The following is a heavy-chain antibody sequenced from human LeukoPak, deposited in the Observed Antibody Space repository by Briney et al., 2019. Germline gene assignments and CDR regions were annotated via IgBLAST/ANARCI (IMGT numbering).Heavy chain of an antibody. CDR2: MYYSGDT. D-gene: IGHD1-26*01. Sequence: SETLSLTCTVSGRSISRSYYYWGWVRQPPGKGLDWIGSMYYSGDTYYNPSLKSRLIISVDTSKNQVSLNLSSVTTADTAVYYCARLRVGGIVRATTNWYFDIWGRGTLVTVSS. CDR3: ARLRVGGIVRATTNWYFDI. CDR1: GRSISRSYYY. V-gene: IGHV4-39*01. J-gene: IGHJ2*01.